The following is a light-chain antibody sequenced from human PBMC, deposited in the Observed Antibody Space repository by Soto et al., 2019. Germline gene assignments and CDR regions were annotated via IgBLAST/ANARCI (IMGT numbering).Light chain of an antibody. Sequence: EIVMTQSPATLSVSPGERATLSCGASQSVSTNLAWYQQKPGQVPRLLIYDASARATGIPARFSGSGSGTEFTLIIGSLQSEDFAAYYCQQYNNWPLTFGQGTKVDIK. V-gene: IGKV3-15*01. CDR2: DAS. CDR3: QQYNNWPLT. CDR1: QSVSTN. J-gene: IGKJ1*01.